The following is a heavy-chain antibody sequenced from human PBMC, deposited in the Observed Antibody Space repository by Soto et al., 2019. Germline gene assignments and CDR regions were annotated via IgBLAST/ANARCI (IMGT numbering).Heavy chain of an antibody. CDR2: IYYSGST. Sequence: SETLSLTCTVSGGSISSSSYYWGWIRQPPGKGLEWIGSIYYSGSTYYNPSLKSRVTISVDTSKNQFSLKLSSVTAVDTAVYYCARQDGTPFDYWGQGTLVTVSS. D-gene: IGHD1-26*01. V-gene: IGHV4-39*01. CDR1: GGSISSSSYY. CDR3: ARQDGTPFDY. J-gene: IGHJ4*02.